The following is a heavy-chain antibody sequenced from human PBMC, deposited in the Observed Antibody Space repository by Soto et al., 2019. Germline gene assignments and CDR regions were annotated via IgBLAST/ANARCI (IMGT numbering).Heavy chain of an antibody. V-gene: IGHV4-39*01. CDR1: GGSISSSSYY. D-gene: IGHD3-10*01. Sequence: SETLSLTCTVSGGSISSSSYYWGWIRQPPGKGLEWIGSIYYSGSTYYNPSLKSRVTISVDTSKNQFSLKLSSVTAADTAVYYCASLRDYYGSGSYYWNTYYYYGMDVWGRGTTVTVSS. CDR2: IYYSGST. J-gene: IGHJ6*02. CDR3: ASLRDYYGSGSYYWNTYYYYGMDV.